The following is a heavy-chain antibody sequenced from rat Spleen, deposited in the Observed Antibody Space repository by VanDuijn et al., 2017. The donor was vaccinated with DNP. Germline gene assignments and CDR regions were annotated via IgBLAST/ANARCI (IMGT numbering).Heavy chain of an antibody. J-gene: IGHJ3*01. V-gene: IGHV5-20*01. D-gene: IGHD1-1*01. CDR1: GFTFSDYY. CDR3: AIYFYSGDNWFGY. Sequence: EVQLVESGGGLVQPGRSLKLSCAASGFTFSDYYMAWVRRAPTKGLEWVAYIRYDGGSTYYGDSVKGRFTISRDNAKNTLFLHMNSLRSEDTATYYCAIYFYSGDNWFGYWGQGTLVTVSS. CDR2: IRYDGGST.